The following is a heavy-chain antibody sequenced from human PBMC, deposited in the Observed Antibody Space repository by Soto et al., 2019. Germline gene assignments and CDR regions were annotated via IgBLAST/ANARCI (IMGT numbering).Heavy chain of an antibody. CDR2: IYSGGST. Sequence: GGSLRLSCAASGFTVSSNYMSWVRQAPGKGLEWVSVIYSGGSTYYADSVKGRFTISRDNSKNTLYLQMNSLRAEDTAVYYCAREFSVFSSSPRKFDYWGQGTLVTVSS. CDR1: GFTVSSNY. J-gene: IGHJ4*02. D-gene: IGHD6-13*01. CDR3: AREFSVFSSSPRKFDY. V-gene: IGHV3-66*01.